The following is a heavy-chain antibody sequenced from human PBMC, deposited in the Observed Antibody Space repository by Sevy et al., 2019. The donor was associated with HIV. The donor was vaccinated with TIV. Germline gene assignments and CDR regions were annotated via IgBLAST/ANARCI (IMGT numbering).Heavy chain of an antibody. CDR2: IRSKANSYAT. D-gene: IGHD6-6*01. CDR3: TSEYSTSVCMDV. Sequence: GGSLRLSCAASGFTFSGSAMHWVRQASGKGLEWVGRIRSKANSYATAYAASVKGRFTIPRDDSKNTAYLQMNSLKTDDTAVYYCTSEYSTSVCMDVWGKGTTVTVSS. CDR1: GFTFSGSA. J-gene: IGHJ6*03. V-gene: IGHV3-73*01.